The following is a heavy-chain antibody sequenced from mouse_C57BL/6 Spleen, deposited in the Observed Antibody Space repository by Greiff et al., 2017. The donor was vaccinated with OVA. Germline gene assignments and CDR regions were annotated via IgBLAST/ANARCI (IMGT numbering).Heavy chain of an antibody. CDR2: IDPETGGT. D-gene: IGHD1-1*01. Sequence: QVQLQQSGAELVRPGASVTLSCKASGYTFTDYEMHWVKQTPVHGLEWIGAIDPETGGTAYNQKFKGKVKLTADKSSSTAYMELRSLTSEDSAVYYCTIITAVEAPWFDVWGTGTTVTVSS. CDR3: TIITAVEAPWFDV. J-gene: IGHJ1*03. CDR1: GYTFTDYE. V-gene: IGHV1-15*01.